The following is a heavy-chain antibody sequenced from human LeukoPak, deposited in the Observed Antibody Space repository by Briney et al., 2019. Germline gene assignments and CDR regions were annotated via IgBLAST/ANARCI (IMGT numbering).Heavy chain of an antibody. CDR1: GFRLSDYY. D-gene: IGHD1-26*01. CDR3: AREAWANVDY. CDR2: ISGSGNII. Sequence: GGSLRLSCAASGFRLSDYYMSWIRQAPGKGLECISFISGSGNIIRYADSVKGRFTISRDNAENSLYLQMNSLRAEDTAVYYCAREAWANVDYWGQGTLVTVPS. J-gene: IGHJ4*02. V-gene: IGHV3-11*01.